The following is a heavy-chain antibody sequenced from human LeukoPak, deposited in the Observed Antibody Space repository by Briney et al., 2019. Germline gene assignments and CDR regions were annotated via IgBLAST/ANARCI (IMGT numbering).Heavy chain of an antibody. CDR1: GGSISSYY. CDR3: ARVWDCSGGSCYLSPSGMDV. CDR2: IYYSGST. Sequence: SETLSLTCTVSGGSISSYYWSWIRQPPGRGLEWIGYIYYSGSTNYNPSLKSRVTISVDTSKNQFSLKLSSVTAADTAVYYCARVWDCSGGSCYLSPSGMDVWGKGTTVTVSS. V-gene: IGHV4-59*12. J-gene: IGHJ6*04. D-gene: IGHD2-15*01.